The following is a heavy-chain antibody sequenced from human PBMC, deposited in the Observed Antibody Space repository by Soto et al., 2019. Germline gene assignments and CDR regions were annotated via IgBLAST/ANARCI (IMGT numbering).Heavy chain of an antibody. V-gene: IGHV4-61*01. Sequence: SETLSLTCTFSVVSVSSDNYYCNWIRQPPWKGLEWIGYIYYSGSTNYNPSLKSRVTISVDTSKNQFSLKLTSVTAADTAVYYCARGYRYRYPNSWFDPWGQGTLVSVSS. D-gene: IGHD1-1*01. CDR2: IYYSGST. J-gene: IGHJ5*02. CDR3: ARGYRYRYPNSWFDP. CDR1: VVSVSSDNYY.